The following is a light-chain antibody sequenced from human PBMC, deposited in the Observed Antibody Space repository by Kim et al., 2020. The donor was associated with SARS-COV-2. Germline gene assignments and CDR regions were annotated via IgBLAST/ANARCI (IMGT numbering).Light chain of an antibody. CDR2: DVS. CDR3: NSHTTSSTYV. J-gene: IGLJ1*01. CDR1: SSDVGYLNS. Sequence: GHSSTSSDAGTSSDVGYLNSVAWYQQRTGKAANLIMYDVSERAAGVSSRFSGSQSGSTASLTISGLRAEDEADYYCNSHTTSSTYVFGSGTNVTVL. V-gene: IGLV2-14*04.